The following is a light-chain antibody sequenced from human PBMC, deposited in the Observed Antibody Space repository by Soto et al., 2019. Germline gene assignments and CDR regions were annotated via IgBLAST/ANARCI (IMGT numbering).Light chain of an antibody. V-gene: IGKV3-11*01. Sequence: EIVLTQSPATLSLSPGEGATLSCRASQSVSNCLAWYQQKPGQPPRLLIYDAFSRDTGITPRFSGSGSGTDFTLTISSLEPEDFAVYYCQQRCAWPLTVGGGTKVEI. CDR1: QSVSNC. CDR3: QQRCAWPLT. CDR2: DAF. J-gene: IGKJ4*01.